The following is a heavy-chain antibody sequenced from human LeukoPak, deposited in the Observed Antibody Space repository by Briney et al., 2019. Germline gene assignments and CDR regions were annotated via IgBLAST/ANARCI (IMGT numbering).Heavy chain of an antibody. CDR2: ISSSGGSI. Sequence: GSLRLSCAASGFTFSGSEMNWVRQAPGKGLEWVSGISSSGGSIYYADSVQGRFTISRDNAKKSLHLQMNSLRAEDTAVYYCAAAGFDYWGQGTLVTVPS. V-gene: IGHV3-48*03. J-gene: IGHJ4*02. CDR1: GFTFSGSE. CDR3: AAAGFDY.